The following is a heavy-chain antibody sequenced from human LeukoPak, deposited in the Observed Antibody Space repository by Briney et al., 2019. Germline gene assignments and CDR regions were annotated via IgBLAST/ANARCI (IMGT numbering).Heavy chain of an antibody. CDR3: VAAYGGSGSYNWFDP. V-gene: IGHV1-58*01. CDR1: GFTFTSSA. Sequence: ASVRVSCKASGFTFTSSAVQWVRQARGQRLEWIGWIVVGSGNTNYAQKFPGRVAITRDMSTSTAYMELSSLRSEDTAIYYCVAAYGGSGSYNWFDPWGQGTLVTVSS. J-gene: IGHJ5*02. D-gene: IGHD3-10*01. CDR2: IVVGSGNT.